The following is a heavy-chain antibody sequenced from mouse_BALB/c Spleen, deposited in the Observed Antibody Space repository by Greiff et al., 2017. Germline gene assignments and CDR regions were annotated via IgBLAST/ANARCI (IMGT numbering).Heavy chain of an antibody. CDR2: INPSTGYT. V-gene: IGHV1-7*01. Sequence: VQLQQSGAELAKPGASVKMSCKASGYTFTSYWMHWVKQRPGQGLEWIGYINPSTGYTEYNQKFKDKATLTADKSSSTAYMQLSSLTSEDSAVYYCARGNYYGSSYEYFDVWGAGTTVTVSS. D-gene: IGHD1-1*01. CDR1: GYTFTSYW. CDR3: ARGNYYGSSYEYFDV. J-gene: IGHJ1*01.